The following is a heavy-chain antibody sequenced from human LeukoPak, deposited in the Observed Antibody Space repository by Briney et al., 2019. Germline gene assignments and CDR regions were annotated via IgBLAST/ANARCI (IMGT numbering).Heavy chain of an antibody. CDR1: GFTFSSYA. D-gene: IGHD1-26*01. V-gene: IGHV3-23*01. CDR2: ISGSGTGT. CDR3: AKGPTLATATTD. Sequence: GGSQRLSCAGSGFTFSSYAMSWVRQSPGKGLEWVSGISGSGTGTSYADSVKGRFTISRDNSKSTLYLQMNSLKFEDTAVYYCAKGPTLATATTDWGQGTLVTVSS. J-gene: IGHJ4*02.